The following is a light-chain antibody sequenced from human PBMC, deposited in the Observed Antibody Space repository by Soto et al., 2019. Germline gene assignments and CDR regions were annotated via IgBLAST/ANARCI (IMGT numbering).Light chain of an antibody. V-gene: IGKV1-5*03. CDR2: KAS. J-gene: IGKJ1*01. CDR1: QTISSW. CDR3: QHYNSYSEA. Sequence: DIQMTQSPATLSGSVGCRVTITCRASQTISSWLAWYQQKPGKAPKLLIYKASTLKSGVPSRFSGSGSGTEFTLTISSLQTDDFATYYCQHYNSYSEAFGQGTKVDIK.